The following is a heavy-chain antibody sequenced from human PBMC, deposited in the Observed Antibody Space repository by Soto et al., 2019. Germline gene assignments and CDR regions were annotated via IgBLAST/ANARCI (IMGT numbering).Heavy chain of an antibody. J-gene: IGHJ4*02. Sequence: EVQLVESGGGLVQPGRSLRLSCAASGFTFDDYAMHWVRLAPGKGLEWVSGINWNSGSIGYADSVKGRFTISRENAKNSLYLQVNSLRAEDTALYYCAKDIGGTGWYRALDYWGQGNLVIVSS. CDR2: INWNSGSI. CDR3: AKDIGGTGWYRALDY. CDR1: GFTFDDYA. D-gene: IGHD6-19*01. V-gene: IGHV3-9*01.